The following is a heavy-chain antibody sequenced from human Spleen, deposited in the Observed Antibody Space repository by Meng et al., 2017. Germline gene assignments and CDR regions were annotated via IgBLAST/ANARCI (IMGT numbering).Heavy chain of an antibody. D-gene: IGHD5-24*01. CDR1: GHALTELS. CDR2: FDPEEDEI. V-gene: IGHV1-24*01. CDR3: ATNSPEIAPNDAFDI. J-gene: IGHJ3*02. Sequence: ASVKVSCKLSGHALTELSMHWVRQAPGKGLEWMGGFDPEEDEIIYAQKFQGRVTMTEDTTTDTAYMELSSLRSEDTAVFYCATNSPEIAPNDAFDIWGQGPMVPVSS.